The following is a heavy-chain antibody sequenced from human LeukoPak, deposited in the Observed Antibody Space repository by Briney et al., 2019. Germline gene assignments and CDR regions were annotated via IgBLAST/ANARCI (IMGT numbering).Heavy chain of an antibody. CDR1: GFTFSSYA. CDR3: AKYSGSYGSGSSFDY. V-gene: IGHV3-23*01. CDR2: ISGSGGST. D-gene: IGHD3-10*01. Sequence: GGSLRLSCAASGFTFSSYAMSWVRQAPGKGLEWVSAISGSGGSTYYADSVKGRFTISRDNSKNMLYLQMNSLRAEDTAVYYCAKYSGSYGSGSSFDYWGQGTLVTVSS. J-gene: IGHJ4*02.